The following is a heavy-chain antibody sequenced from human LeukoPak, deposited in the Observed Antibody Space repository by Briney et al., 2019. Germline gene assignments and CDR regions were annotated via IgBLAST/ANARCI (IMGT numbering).Heavy chain of an antibody. CDR2: IWYDGSNK. CDR1: GFTFSSYG. Sequence: GGSLRLSCAASGFTFSSYGMHWVRQAPGKGLEWVAVIWYDGSNKYYADSVKGRFTISRDNSKNTLYLQMNSLRAEDTAVYYCARTRFLEWPPTEYYCYYGMDVWGQGTMVTVSS. V-gene: IGHV3-33*01. CDR3: ARTRFLEWPPTEYYCYYGMDV. J-gene: IGHJ6*02. D-gene: IGHD3-3*01.